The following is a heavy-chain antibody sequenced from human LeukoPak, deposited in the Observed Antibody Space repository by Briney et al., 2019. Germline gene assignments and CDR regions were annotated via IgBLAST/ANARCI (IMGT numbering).Heavy chain of an antibody. CDR2: ISGSGVTT. CDR3: VSLAPYHALDI. Sequence: GGSLRLSCAASGFTSIGYAMTWVRQAPGKGLEWVSGISGSGVTTYYADSVKGRFAISRDNSKNTLYLQMNSLRAEDTAVYYCVSLAPYHALDIWAQGTMVTVFS. J-gene: IGHJ3*02. CDR1: GFTSIGYA. V-gene: IGHV3-23*01. D-gene: IGHD3-3*02.